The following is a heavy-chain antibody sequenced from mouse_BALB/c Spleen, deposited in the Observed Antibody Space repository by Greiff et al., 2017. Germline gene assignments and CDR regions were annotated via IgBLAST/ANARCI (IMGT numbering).Heavy chain of an antibody. CDR2: INPSNGGT. V-gene: IGHV1S81*02. D-gene: IGHD1-1*01. CDR1: GYTFTSYY. J-gene: IGHJ4*01. Sequence: VQLQQSGAELVKPGASVKLSCKASGYTFTSYYMYWVKQRPVQGLEWIGEINPSNGGTNFNEKFKSKATLTVDKSSSTAYMQLSSLTSEDSAVYYCTRNSGSSYYAMDYWGEGTSVTVSS. CDR3: TRNSGSSYYAMDY.